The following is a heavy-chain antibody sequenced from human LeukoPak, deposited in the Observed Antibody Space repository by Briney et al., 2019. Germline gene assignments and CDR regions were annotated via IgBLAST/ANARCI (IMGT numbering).Heavy chain of an antibody. D-gene: IGHD3-10*01. Sequence: GGSLRLSCAASGFTFSSYGMHWVRQAPGKGLEWVAVISYDGSNKYYADSVKGRFTISRDNSKNTLYLQMNSLRAEDTAVYYCAKAALWFGEFDWGQGALVTVSS. CDR2: ISYDGSNK. V-gene: IGHV3-30*18. CDR1: GFTFSSYG. CDR3: AKAALWFGEFD. J-gene: IGHJ4*02.